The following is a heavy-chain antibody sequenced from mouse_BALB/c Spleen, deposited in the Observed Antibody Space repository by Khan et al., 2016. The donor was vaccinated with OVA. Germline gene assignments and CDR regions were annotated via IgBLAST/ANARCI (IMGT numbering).Heavy chain of an antibody. D-gene: IGHD2-12*01. CDR1: GFSLTDYC. V-gene: IGHV2-6-7*01. J-gene: IGHJ4*01. CDR2: LLGDSGT. Sequence: QVQLQQSGPGLVAPSQCLSLTCTVSGFSLTDYCVNWVRQPPGKGLVWLGMLLGDSGTNYYSGLISRLSISKDNSNNNLFLILNSLQTTDTARYYCARFCYNDGMDYWGQGTSVTVSS. CDR3: ARFCYNDGMDY.